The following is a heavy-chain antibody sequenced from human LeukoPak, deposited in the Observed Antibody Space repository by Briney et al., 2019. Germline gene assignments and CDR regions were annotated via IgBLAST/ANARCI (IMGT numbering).Heavy chain of an antibody. Sequence: SETLSLTCTVSGGSISSYYWNWIRQPPGKGLEWIGYIYSGSTNYNPPLKSRVTISVDTSKNQFSLKLRSVTAADTAVYYCARDRRQWLRGPFDPWGQGTLVTVSS. CDR1: GGSISSYY. J-gene: IGHJ5*02. CDR3: ARDRRQWLRGPFDP. V-gene: IGHV4-59*01. D-gene: IGHD6-19*01. CDR2: IYSGST.